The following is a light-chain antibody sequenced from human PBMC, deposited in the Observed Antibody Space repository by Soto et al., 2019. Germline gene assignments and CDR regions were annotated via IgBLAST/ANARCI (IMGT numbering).Light chain of an antibody. Sequence: EILLTQSPATLSLSPADRATLSCRASQSVSSYLAWYQQKPGQAPRLLIYDTSNRATGIPARFSGSGSGIDFTLTISSLEPEDFAVYYCQQRSNWPALTFGGGTKVDIK. V-gene: IGKV3-11*01. J-gene: IGKJ4*01. CDR3: QQRSNWPALT. CDR1: QSVSSY. CDR2: DTS.